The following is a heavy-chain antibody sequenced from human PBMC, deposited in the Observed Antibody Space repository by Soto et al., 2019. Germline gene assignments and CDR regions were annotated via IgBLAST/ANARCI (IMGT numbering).Heavy chain of an antibody. V-gene: IGHV4-31*03. CDR2: IYYSGST. CDR1: GGSISGYY. J-gene: IGHJ6*02. D-gene: IGHD2-2*01. CDR3: ARIRQDIVVVPAVARYYYYGMDV. Sequence: SETLSLTCTVSGGSISGYYWSWIRQHPGKGLEWIGYIYYSGSTYYNPSLKSRVTISVDTSKNQFSLKLSSVTAADTAVYYCARIRQDIVVVPAVARYYYYGMDVWGQGTTVTVSS.